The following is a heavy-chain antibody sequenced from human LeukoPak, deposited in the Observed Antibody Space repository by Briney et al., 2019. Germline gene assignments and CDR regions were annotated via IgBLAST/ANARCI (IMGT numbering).Heavy chain of an antibody. Sequence: GGSLRLSCAASGFIFHDHAMHWVRQAPEKGLEWVSGISWDSGSIGYADSVKGRFTISRDNAKNSLYLQMNSLRAEDTALYYCAKVSPLDDAFDIWGQGTMVTVSS. D-gene: IGHD1-1*01. V-gene: IGHV3-9*01. CDR3: AKVSPLDDAFDI. CDR2: ISWDSGSI. J-gene: IGHJ3*02. CDR1: GFIFHDHA.